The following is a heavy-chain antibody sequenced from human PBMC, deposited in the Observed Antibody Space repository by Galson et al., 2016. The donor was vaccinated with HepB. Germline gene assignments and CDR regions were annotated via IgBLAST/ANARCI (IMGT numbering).Heavy chain of an antibody. CDR1: GFTFSNYW. J-gene: IGHJ6*04. CDR2: IKSDIST. Sequence: SLRLSCAASGFTFSNYWMHWVRQAPGKGLVWVSYIKSDISTNYADSVKGRFTISRDNAKNPLYLQLNSLGAEDTAVYFCARDSGYGLDVWGKGIPVSVSS. CDR3: ARDSGYGLDV. V-gene: IGHV3-74*01.